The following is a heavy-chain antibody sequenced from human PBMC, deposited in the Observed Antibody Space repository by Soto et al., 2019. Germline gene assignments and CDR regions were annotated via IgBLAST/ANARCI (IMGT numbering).Heavy chain of an antibody. Sequence: VASVKVSCKASGFTFTSSAVHWVRQARGQRLEWIGWIVVGSGNTNYAQKFQERVTITRDMSTSTAYMELSSLRSEDTAVYYCAASRDYYDSSGSFWFDPWGQGTLVTVYS. D-gene: IGHD3-22*01. CDR2: IVVGSGNT. CDR3: AASRDYYDSSGSFWFDP. V-gene: IGHV1-58*01. CDR1: GFTFTSSA. J-gene: IGHJ5*02.